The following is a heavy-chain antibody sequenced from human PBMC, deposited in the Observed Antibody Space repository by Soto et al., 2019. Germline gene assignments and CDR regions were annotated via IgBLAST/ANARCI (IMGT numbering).Heavy chain of an antibody. CDR1: GGTFSSYA. CDR2: IIPIFGTA. J-gene: IGHJ4*02. Sequence: VASVKVSCKASGGTFSSYAISWVRQAPGQGLEWMGGIIPIFGTANYAQKFQGRVTITADKSTSTAYMELSSLRSEDTAVYYCARARCGGDCYTFDYWGQGTLVTVSS. D-gene: IGHD2-21*02. V-gene: IGHV1-69*06. CDR3: ARARCGGDCYTFDY.